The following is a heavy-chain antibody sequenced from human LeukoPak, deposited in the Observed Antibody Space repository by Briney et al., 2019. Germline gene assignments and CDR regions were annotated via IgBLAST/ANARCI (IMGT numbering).Heavy chain of an antibody. CDR2: IKDKSDGETT. J-gene: IGHJ4*02. V-gene: IGHV3-15*05. CDR3: SGGFGY. Sequence: TGGSLRLSCAASGLTFNKAWMTWVRRAPGKGLEWVGRIKDKSDGETTDYAAPVRGRFTISRDDSKNTLYLQMNSLKTEDTAVYYCSGGFGYWGQGTLVTVSS. CDR1: GLTFNKAW. D-gene: IGHD3-10*01.